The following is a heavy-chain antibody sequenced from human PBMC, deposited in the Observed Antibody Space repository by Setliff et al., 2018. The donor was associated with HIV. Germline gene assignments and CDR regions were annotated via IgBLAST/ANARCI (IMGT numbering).Heavy chain of an antibody. CDR2: TLSRSKWYN. V-gene: IGHV6-1*01. CDR1: GDSVSSNSAA. D-gene: IGHD6-13*01. CDR3: ARDGSRSLGVSYPYFMDV. Sequence: PSQTLSLTCAISGDSVSSNSAAWHWIRQSPGRGLEWLGRTLSRSKWYNEYAASVKSRVTFSADTSKNQFSLQVNSVTPEDTAVYYCARDGSRSLGVSYPYFMDVWDKGTTVTVSS. J-gene: IGHJ6*03.